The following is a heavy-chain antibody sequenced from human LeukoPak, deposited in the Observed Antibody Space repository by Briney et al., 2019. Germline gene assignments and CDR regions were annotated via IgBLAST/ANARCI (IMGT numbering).Heavy chain of an antibody. V-gene: IGHV3-23*01. CDR2: ISGSGGST. J-gene: IGHJ4*02. Sequence: PGGSLRLSCAASGFTFSSYGMGWVRQAPGKGLEWVSVISGSGGSTYYAASVKGRFTISRDNSKNTLYLQMNSLRAEDTAVYYCAKDSRGYQDYFDYWGQGTLVTVSS. D-gene: IGHD3-22*01. CDR1: GFTFSSYG. CDR3: AKDSRGYQDYFDY.